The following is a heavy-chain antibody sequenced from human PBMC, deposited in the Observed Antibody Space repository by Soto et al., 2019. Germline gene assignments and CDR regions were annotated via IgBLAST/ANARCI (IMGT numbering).Heavy chain of an antibody. D-gene: IGHD3-10*01. CDR1: GFTVSNSY. Sequence: EVQVVESGGGLVQSGGSLTLSCAASGFTVSNSYMSWVRQAPGKGLEWVSAIYSGGSTYYADSVKGRFTISRDNSRNTLDLQMNSLRAEDTAVYFCARCDGSATYCFFFAYWGQGTPVTVSS. CDR2: IYSGGST. CDR3: ARCDGSATYCFFFAY. J-gene: IGHJ4*02. V-gene: IGHV3-66*01.